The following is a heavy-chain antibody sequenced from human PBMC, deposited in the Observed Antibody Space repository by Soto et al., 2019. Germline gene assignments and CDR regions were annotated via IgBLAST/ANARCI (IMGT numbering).Heavy chain of an antibody. Sequence: HSETLSLTCVVSGYSISSGYYWGWIRQPPGKGLEWIGSIYHSGTTYYNPSLKSRVTISLDTSRNQFSLKLTSVTAADTAVYYCASPTDDSSGLNYWGQGTLVTVSS. CDR2: IYHSGTT. CDR1: GYSISSGYY. V-gene: IGHV4-38-2*01. D-gene: IGHD3-22*01. J-gene: IGHJ4*02. CDR3: ASPTDDSSGLNY.